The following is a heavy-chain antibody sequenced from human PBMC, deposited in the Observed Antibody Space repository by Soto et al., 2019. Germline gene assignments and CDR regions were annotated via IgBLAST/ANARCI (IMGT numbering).Heavy chain of an antibody. CDR2: INAAKGNT. V-gene: IGHV1-3*01. CDR3: ARDQGLGSGGGCWGYFDY. D-gene: IGHD2-15*01. Sequence: ASVKVSCKASGYTFTNNAIHWVRQAPGQRLEWMGWINAAKGNTKYSQKFQGRVTITRDTSASTAYMELSSLRSEDTAVYYCARDQGLGSGGGCWGYFDYWGQGTLVPVSS. CDR1: GYTFTNNA. J-gene: IGHJ4*02.